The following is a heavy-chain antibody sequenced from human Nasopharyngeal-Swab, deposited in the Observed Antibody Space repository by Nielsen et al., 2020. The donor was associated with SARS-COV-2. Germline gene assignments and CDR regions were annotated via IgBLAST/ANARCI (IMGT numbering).Heavy chain of an antibody. Sequence: SVKVSCKASGGTFNNYAISWVRQAPGQGLEWMGGIIPIFGTANYAQKFQGRVTITADKSTSTAYMELSSLRSEDTAVYYCARNPVDYDYVWGSYRYRTFDYWGQGILVTVSS. CDR3: ARNPVDYDYVWGSYRYRTFDY. J-gene: IGHJ4*02. CDR2: IIPIFGTA. CDR1: GGTFNNYA. V-gene: IGHV1-69*06. D-gene: IGHD3-16*02.